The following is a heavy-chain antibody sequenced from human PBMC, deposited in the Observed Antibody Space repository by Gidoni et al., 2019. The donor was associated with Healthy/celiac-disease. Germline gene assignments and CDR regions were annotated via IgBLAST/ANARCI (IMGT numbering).Heavy chain of an antibody. J-gene: IGHJ6*03. CDR3: ARGPICSGGSCPYYYYMDV. V-gene: IGHV1-46*01. D-gene: IGHD2-15*01. Sequence: QVQLVQSGAEVKKPGASVKVSCKASGYTFTSYYMHWVRQAPGQGLEWMGIINPSGGSTIYAQKFQGRVTMTRDTSTSTVYMDLSSLRSEYTAVYYCARGPICSGGSCPYYYYMDVGGKGTTVTVSS. CDR1: GYTFTSYY. CDR2: INPSGGST.